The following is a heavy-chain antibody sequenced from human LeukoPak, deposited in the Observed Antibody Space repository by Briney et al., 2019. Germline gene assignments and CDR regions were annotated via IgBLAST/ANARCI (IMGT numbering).Heavy chain of an antibody. CDR1: GFPFSTKY. D-gene: IGHD3-10*01. J-gene: IGHJ4*02. CDR2: IYSGGRT. V-gene: IGHV3-53*01. CDR3: ARGLDYGSGSTLEGF. Sequence: GGPLRLSCAASGFPFSTKYRSWVRQAPGKGLEWVSVIYSGGRTNYTDSVKGRFTISRDTTKNALYLQMNSLRAEDTAVYYCARGLDYGSGSTLEGFWGQGTLVTVYS.